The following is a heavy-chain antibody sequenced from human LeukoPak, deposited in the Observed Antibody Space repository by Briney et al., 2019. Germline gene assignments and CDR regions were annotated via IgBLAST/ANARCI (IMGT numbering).Heavy chain of an antibody. CDR1: GYTLTELS. V-gene: IGHV1-24*01. Sequence: ASVKVSCKVSGYTLTELSMHWVRPAPGKGLEWMGGFDPEDGETIYAQKFQGRVTMTEDTSTDTAYMELSSLRSEDTAVYYCATVRIAGYYYDTKSFDCWGQGTLVTVSS. J-gene: IGHJ4*02. D-gene: IGHD3-22*01. CDR3: ATVRIAGYYYDTKSFDC. CDR2: FDPEDGET.